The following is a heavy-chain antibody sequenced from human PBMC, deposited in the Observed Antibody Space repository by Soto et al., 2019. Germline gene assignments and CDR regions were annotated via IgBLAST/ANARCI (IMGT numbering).Heavy chain of an antibody. J-gene: IGHJ4*02. D-gene: IGHD6-6*01. CDR3: AKLYSSSSRTDC. CDR1: GFTFSSYA. Sequence: GGSLRLSCAASGFTFSSYAMSWVRQAPGKGLEWVSAISGSGSSTYYADSVKGRFTISRDNAKNTLYLQMNSLRAEDTAVYYCAKLYSSSSRTDCWGQGTLVTVSS. CDR2: ISGSGSST. V-gene: IGHV3-23*01.